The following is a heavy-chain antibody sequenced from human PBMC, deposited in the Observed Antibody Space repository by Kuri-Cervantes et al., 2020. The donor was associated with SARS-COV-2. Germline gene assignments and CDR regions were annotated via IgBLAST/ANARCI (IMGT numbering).Heavy chain of an antibody. CDR3: AKDQQRRYCSSTSCYFSGFDI. CDR1: GFTFSSYW. D-gene: IGHD2-2*01. V-gene: IGHV3-7*01. Sequence: GESLKISCAASGFTFSSYWMSWVRQAPGKGLEWVANIKQDGSEKYYVDSVKGRFTISRDNAKNSLYLQMNGLRAEDTAVYYCAKDQQRRYCSSTSCYFSGFDIWGQGTMVTVSS. CDR2: IKQDGSEK. J-gene: IGHJ3*02.